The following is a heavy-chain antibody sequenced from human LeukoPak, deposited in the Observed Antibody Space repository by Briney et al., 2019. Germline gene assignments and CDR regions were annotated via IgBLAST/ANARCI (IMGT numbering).Heavy chain of an antibody. D-gene: IGHD1-7*01. CDR2: ITPNSGAT. CDR1: GYSFTGCN. Sequence: ASVKVSCKASGYSFTGCNMHWVRQAPGQGLEWMGWITPNSGATKYAQKFQGRVTLTTDTSINTAFLELIGLTSDDTAVYYCVRDVHNWNYHYWGQGTLVTASS. CDR3: VRDVHNWNYHY. V-gene: IGHV1-2*02. J-gene: IGHJ4*02.